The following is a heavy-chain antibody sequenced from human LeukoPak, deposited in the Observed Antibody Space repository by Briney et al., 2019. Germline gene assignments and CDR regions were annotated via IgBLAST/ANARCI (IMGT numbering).Heavy chain of an antibody. D-gene: IGHD2-2*02. Sequence: ASVKVSCKASGYTSTGYYLHWVRQAPGQGLECMGWINPNSGDTNYAQKFQGRVTMTRDTSISTAYMKLTSLGSDDTAVYYCARADHGARSSSCYTFDYWGQGTLVTVSS. V-gene: IGHV1-2*02. CDR3: ARADHGARSSSCYTFDY. CDR2: INPNSGDT. J-gene: IGHJ4*02. CDR1: GYTSTGYY.